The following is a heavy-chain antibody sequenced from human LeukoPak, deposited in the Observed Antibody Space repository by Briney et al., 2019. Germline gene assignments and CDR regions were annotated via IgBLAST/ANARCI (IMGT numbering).Heavy chain of an antibody. CDR2: INHSGST. V-gene: IGHV4-34*01. D-gene: IGHD2-2*01. J-gene: IGHJ4*02. CDR1: GFTFSSYE. CDR3: ARAGGYRCSSTSCYKRKYYFDY. Sequence: PGGSLRLSCAASGFTFSSYEMNWVRQAPGKGLEWIGEINHSGSTNYNPSLKSRVTISVDTSKNQFSLKLSSVTAADTAVYYCARAGGYRCSSTSCYKRKYYFDYWGQGTLVTVSS.